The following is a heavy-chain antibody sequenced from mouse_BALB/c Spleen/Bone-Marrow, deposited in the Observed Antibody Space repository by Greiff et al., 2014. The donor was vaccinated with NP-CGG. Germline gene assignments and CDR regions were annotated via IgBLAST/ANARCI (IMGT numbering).Heavy chain of an antibody. CDR2: INSYNGGT. CDR1: GYSFTDYT. V-gene: IGHV1-18*01. CDR3: ARGATMITTGDAMDY. Sequence: VQLQQSGPELVKPGASMKISCKASGYSFTDYTMNWVKQSHGKNLEWIGLINSYNGGTDYSQKFKGKATLTVDKSSSTAYMELLSLTSEDSAVYYCARGATMITTGDAMDYWGQGTSVTVSS. J-gene: IGHJ4*01. D-gene: IGHD2-4*01.